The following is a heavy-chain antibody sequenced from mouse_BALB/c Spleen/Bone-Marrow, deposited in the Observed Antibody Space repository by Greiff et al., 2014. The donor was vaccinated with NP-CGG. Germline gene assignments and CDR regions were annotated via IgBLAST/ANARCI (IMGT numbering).Heavy chain of an antibody. CDR1: GYTFSSYW. CDR2: ILPGSGST. CDR3: ATNDNGPGWFAY. V-gene: IGHV1-9*01. D-gene: IGHD2-3*01. J-gene: IGHJ3*01. Sequence: QVQLQQSGAELMKPGASVKISCKATGYTFSSYWIEWVKQRPGHGLEWIGEILPGSGSTKYNEKFKGKATFTAETSSNTAYLQLSSLTSEDSAVYYCATNDNGPGWFAYWGQGTLVTVSA.